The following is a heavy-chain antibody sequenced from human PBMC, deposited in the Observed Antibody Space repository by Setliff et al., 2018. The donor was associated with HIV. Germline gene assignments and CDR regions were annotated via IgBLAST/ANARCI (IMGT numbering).Heavy chain of an antibody. D-gene: IGHD1-26*01. CDR1: LGSINTHR. V-gene: IGHV4-59*11. J-gene: IGHJ5*02. Sequence: ETLSLTCTVSLGSINTHRWNWIRQPPGKGLEWIGYVHYSGSANYNPSLKSRLTISIDTSKSQFSLKLSSVTAADTAFYYCARLREGSTSLIDPWGQGTLVTVSS. CDR3: ARLREGSTSLIDP. CDR2: VHYSGSA.